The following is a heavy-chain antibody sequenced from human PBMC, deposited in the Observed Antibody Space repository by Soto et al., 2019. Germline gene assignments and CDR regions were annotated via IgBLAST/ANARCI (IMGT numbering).Heavy chain of an antibody. J-gene: IGHJ5*02. Sequence: ASVKVSCKASGGTFSSYAISWVRQAPGQGLEWMGGIIPIFGTANYAQKFQGRVTITTDESTSTAYMELSSLRSEDTAVYYCARSEGYYDFWSGYLNWFDPWGQGTLVTVSS. V-gene: IGHV1-69*05. CDR3: ARSEGYYDFWSGYLNWFDP. CDR2: IIPIFGTA. CDR1: GGTFSSYA. D-gene: IGHD3-3*01.